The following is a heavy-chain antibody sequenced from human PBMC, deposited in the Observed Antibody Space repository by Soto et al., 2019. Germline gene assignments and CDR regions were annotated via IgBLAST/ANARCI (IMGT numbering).Heavy chain of an antibody. J-gene: IGHJ4*02. CDR3: ARGGDGRKAGTN. CDR1: GFTFSSYA. Sequence: GGSLRLSCAASGFTFSSYAMSWVRQAPGKGLEWVSGISGSGDSTYYADSVKGRFTISRDNSKNTLYLQINTLRAQDTSVYYCARGGDGRKAGTNCGQGTLVTVSS. CDR2: ISGSGDST. D-gene: IGHD3-10*01. V-gene: IGHV3-23*01.